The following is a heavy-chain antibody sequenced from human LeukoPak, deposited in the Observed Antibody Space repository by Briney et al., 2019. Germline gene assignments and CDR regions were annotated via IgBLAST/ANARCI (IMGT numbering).Heavy chain of an antibody. CDR2: MNPNSGNT. CDR3: ARGSPLLWFGELLPLYNWFDP. D-gene: IGHD3-10*01. V-gene: IGHV1-8*01. J-gene: IGHJ5*02. Sequence: GASVKVSCKASGYTFTSYDINWVRQATGQGLEWMGWMNPNSGNTGYAQKFQGRVTMTRNTSISTAYMELSSLRSEDTAVYYCARGSPLLWFGELLPLYNWFDPWGQGTLVTVSS. CDR1: GYTFTSYD.